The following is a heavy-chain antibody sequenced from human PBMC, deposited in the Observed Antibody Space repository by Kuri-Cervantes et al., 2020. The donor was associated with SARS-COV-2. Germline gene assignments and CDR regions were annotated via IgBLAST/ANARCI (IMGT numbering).Heavy chain of an antibody. V-gene: IGHV3-21*04. CDR1: GFTFSSYS. D-gene: IGHD3-3*01. CDR3: AKDLNYDFWSGYYKGRNAFDI. CDR2: ISSSSSYI. J-gene: IGHJ3*02. Sequence: GESLKISCAASGFTFSSYSMNWVRQAPGKGLEWVSSISSSSSYIYYADSVKGRFTISSDNSKNTLYLQMNSLRAEDTAVYYCAKDLNYDFWSGYYKGRNAFDIWGQGTMVTVSS.